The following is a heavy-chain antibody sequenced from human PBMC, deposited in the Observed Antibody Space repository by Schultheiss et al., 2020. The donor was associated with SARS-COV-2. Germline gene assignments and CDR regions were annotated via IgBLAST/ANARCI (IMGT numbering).Heavy chain of an antibody. CDR2: INHSGST. J-gene: IGHJ6*02. V-gene: IGHV4-34*01. CDR3: ASWGIYYYYGMDV. D-gene: IGHD7-27*01. Sequence: SETLSLTCAVYGGSFSGYHWSWIRQPPGKGLEWIGEINHSGSTNYNPSLKSRVTISVDKSKNQFSLKLSSVTAADTAVYYCASWGIYYYYGMDVWGQGTTVTVSS. CDR1: GGSFSGYH.